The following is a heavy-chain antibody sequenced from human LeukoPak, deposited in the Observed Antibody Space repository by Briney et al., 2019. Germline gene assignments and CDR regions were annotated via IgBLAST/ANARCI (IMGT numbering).Heavy chain of an antibody. Sequence: SVKVSCKASGGTFSSYAISWVRQAPGQGFEWMGGIIPIFGTANYAQKFQGRVTITADESTSTAYMELSSLRSEDTAVYYCAKDRQVIKAESFDYWGQGTLVTVSS. CDR2: IIPIFGTA. V-gene: IGHV1-69*01. D-gene: IGHD2-21*01. J-gene: IGHJ4*02. CDR1: GGTFSSYA. CDR3: AKDRQVIKAESFDY.